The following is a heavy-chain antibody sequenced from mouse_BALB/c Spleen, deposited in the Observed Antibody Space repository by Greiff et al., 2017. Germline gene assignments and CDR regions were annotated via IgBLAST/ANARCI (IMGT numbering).Heavy chain of an antibody. CDR3: ARAPYYYAMDY. CDR2: IYPGDGDT. CDR1: GYTFTSYW. J-gene: IGHJ4*01. Sequence: QVQLKESGAELARPGASVKLSCKASGYTFTSYWMQWVKQRPGQGLEWIGAIYPGDGDTRYTQKFKGKATLTAYKSSSTAYMQLSSLASEDSAVYYCARAPYYYAMDYWGQGTSVTVSS. V-gene: IGHV1-87*01.